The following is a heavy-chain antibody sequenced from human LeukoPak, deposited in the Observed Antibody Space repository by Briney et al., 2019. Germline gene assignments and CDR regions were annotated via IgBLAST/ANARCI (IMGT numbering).Heavy chain of an antibody. D-gene: IGHD2-15*01. CDR1: GFTFSSFT. CDR2: ISLGNSTM. J-gene: IGHJ4*02. Sequence: PGGSLRLSCVASGFTFSSFTMNWARQVPGKGLEWISYISLGNSTMFYADSVKGRFTISRDNAKNSLCLQMNSLRDDDTAVYYCARVGNGRSWDYWGQGTLVSVSS. V-gene: IGHV3-48*02. CDR3: ARVGNGRSWDY.